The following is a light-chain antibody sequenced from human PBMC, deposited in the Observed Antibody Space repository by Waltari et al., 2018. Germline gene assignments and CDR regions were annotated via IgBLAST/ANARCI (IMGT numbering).Light chain of an antibody. Sequence: FILTQPHSVSESPGKTVTISCTRSSGSIASNYVQWYQQRPGSSPTTVIYEDDQSPPGVPVRSSGSIDGSSNSASLTISGLKTEDESDYYCQSYDSTTVIFGGGTKLTVL. V-gene: IGLV6-57*01. CDR3: QSYDSTTVI. J-gene: IGLJ2*01. CDR2: EDD. CDR1: SGSIASNY.